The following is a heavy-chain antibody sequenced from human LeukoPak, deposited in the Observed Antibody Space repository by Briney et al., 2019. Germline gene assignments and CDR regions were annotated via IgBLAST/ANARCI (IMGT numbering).Heavy chain of an antibody. Sequence: SVKVSCKASGGTFSSYALSWVRQAPGQGLEWMGRIIPMLGIANYAQKFQGRVTITADKSTSTAYMELSSLRSEDTAVYYCARDSSSSDAFDIWGQGTMVTVSS. D-gene: IGHD6-6*01. V-gene: IGHV1-69*04. CDR1: GGTFSSYA. J-gene: IGHJ3*02. CDR2: IIPMLGIA. CDR3: ARDSSSSDAFDI.